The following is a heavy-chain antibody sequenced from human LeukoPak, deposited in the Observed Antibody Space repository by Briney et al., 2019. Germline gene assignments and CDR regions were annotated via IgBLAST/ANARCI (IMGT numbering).Heavy chain of an antibody. CDR2: IYYSGST. Sequence: SETLSLTCTVSGGSISSYYWSWIRQHPGKGLEWIGYIYYSGSTYYNPSLKSRVTISVDTSKNQFSLKLSSVTAADTAVYYCARVIIGSFKGEWTFDIWGQGTMVTVSS. CDR3: ARVIIGSFKGEWTFDI. CDR1: GGSISSYY. D-gene: IGHD3-10*01. V-gene: IGHV4-59*06. J-gene: IGHJ3*02.